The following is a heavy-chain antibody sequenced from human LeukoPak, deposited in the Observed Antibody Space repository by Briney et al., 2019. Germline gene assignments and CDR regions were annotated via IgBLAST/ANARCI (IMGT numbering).Heavy chain of an antibody. V-gene: IGHV4-59*01. CDR1: GGSISNYY. D-gene: IGHD4-17*01. J-gene: IGHJ4*02. CDR2: ISYSGST. CDR3: ARLGYGEYLFYSAY. Sequence: PSETLALTCTVSGGSISNYYWSWIRQPPGKGLEWIGYISYSGSTNYNPSLKSRITMSVDTSKNQFSLRLSSVTAADTAVYYCARLGYGEYLFYSAYCGQGNLLTVSS.